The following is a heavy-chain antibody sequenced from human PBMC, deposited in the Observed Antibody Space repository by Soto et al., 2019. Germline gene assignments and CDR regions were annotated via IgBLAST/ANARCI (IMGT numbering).Heavy chain of an antibody. J-gene: IGHJ4*02. CDR3: AAHTVPQLTHFDY. CDR1: GGTFSSYA. D-gene: IGHD2-2*01. V-gene: IGHV1-69*06. Sequence: SVKVSCKASGGTFSSYAISWVRQAPGQGLEWMGGIIPLFGTANYAQMFQGRVTIIADRSTSTAYMELSSLRSEDTAVYYCAAHTVPQLTHFDYWGQGTLVTVSS. CDR2: IIPLFGTA.